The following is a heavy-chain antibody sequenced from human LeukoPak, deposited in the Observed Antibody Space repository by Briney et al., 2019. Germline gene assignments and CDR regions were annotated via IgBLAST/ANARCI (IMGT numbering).Heavy chain of an antibody. J-gene: IGHJ4*02. CDR1: GFTFSSYG. V-gene: IGHV3-30*02. Sequence: GGSLRLSCAASGFTFSSYGMHWVRQAPGKGLEWVAVIWYGGSNKYYADSVKGRFTTSRDNSKNTLYLQMNSLRAEDTAVYYCAKDRGYYDSSGYFDYWGQGTLVTVSS. CDR2: IWYGGSNK. CDR3: AKDRGYYDSSGYFDY. D-gene: IGHD3-22*01.